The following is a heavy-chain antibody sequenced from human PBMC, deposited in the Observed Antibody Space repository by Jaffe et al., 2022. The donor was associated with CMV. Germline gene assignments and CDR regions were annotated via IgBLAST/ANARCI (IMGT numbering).Heavy chain of an antibody. CDR3: AKASPYYRANWGDFDY. V-gene: IGHV3-23*01. CDR1: GFTFSSYA. CDR2: ISGSGGST. J-gene: IGHJ4*02. D-gene: IGHD7-27*01. Sequence: EVQLLESGGGLVQPGGSLRLSCAASGFTFSSYAMSWVRQAPGKGLEWVSAISGSGGSTYYADSVKGRFTISRDNSKNTLYLQMNSLRAEDTAVYYCAKASPYYRANWGDFDYWGQGTLVTVSS.